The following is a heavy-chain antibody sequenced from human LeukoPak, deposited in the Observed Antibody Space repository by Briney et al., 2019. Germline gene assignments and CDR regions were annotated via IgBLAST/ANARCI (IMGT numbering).Heavy chain of an antibody. Sequence: GGSLRLSCGASGFTFSSYSMNWDRQAPGKGLEWVSYISTSTIHYADSVKGRFTISRDNAKNSLYLQMNSLRDEDTAVYYRARDSHWGFDYWGQGTLVTVSS. CDR2: ISTSTI. J-gene: IGHJ4*02. V-gene: IGHV3-48*02. CDR1: GFTFSSYS. D-gene: IGHD7-27*01. CDR3: ARDSHWGFDY.